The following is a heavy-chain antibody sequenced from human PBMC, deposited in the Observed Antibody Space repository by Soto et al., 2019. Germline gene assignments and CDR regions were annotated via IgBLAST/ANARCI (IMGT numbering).Heavy chain of an antibody. V-gene: IGHV1-18*01. Sequence: SVKVSCKASGYTFTSYGISWVRQAPGQGLEWMGWISAYNGNTNYAQKLQGRVTMTTDTSTSTAYMELRSLRSDDTAVYYCARDQSHYYYYYYYMDVWGKGTTVTVSS. CDR1: GYTFTSYG. J-gene: IGHJ6*03. CDR2: ISAYNGNT. CDR3: ARDQSHYYYYYYYMDV.